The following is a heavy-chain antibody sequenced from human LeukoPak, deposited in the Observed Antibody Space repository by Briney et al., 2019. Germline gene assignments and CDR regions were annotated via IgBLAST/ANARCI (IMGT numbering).Heavy chain of an antibody. J-gene: IGHJ6*02. CDR1: GGSISSYY. V-gene: IGHV4-4*07. D-gene: IGHD1-26*01. Sequence: SETLSLTCTVSGGSISSYYWSWIRQPAGKGLEWIGRIFRSGSTNYNPSLKSRVTMSVDTSKNQFSLKLNSVTAEDTAVYYCAGSYYVVGYYYGMDVWGQGTTVTVSS. CDR2: IFRSGST. CDR3: AGSYYVVGYYYGMDV.